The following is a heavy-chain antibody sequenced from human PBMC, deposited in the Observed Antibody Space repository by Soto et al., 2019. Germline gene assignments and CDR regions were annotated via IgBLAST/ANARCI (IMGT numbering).Heavy chain of an antibody. V-gene: IGHV4-39*01. CDR1: GGSISSSSYY. J-gene: IGHJ2*01. CDR3: ARPGYSGYDYWYFDL. D-gene: IGHD5-12*01. Sequence: SETLSLTCTVSGGSISSSSYYWGWIRQPPGKGLEWIGSIYYSGSTYYNPSLKSRVTISVDTSKNQFSLKLSSVTAAYTAVYYCARPGYSGYDYWYFDLWGRGTLVTVSS. CDR2: IYYSGST.